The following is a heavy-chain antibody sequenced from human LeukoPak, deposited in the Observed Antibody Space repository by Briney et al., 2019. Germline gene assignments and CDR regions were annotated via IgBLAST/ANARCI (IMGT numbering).Heavy chain of an antibody. V-gene: IGHV1-2*02. CDR1: GYTFTGYY. CDR2: MNPNSGDT. D-gene: IGHD2-21*01. Sequence: ASVKVSCKASGYTFTGYYMHWVRQAPGQGLEWLGWMNPNSGDTDYAQKFQGRVTMTRNTSISSAYMELRSLRSDDTAVYYCAREPYPLRYYFDYWGQGTLVTVSP. CDR3: AREPYPLRYYFDY. J-gene: IGHJ4*02.